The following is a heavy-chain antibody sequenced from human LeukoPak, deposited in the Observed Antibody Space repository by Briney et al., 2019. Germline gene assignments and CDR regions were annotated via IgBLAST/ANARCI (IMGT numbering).Heavy chain of an antibody. D-gene: IGHD3-22*01. V-gene: IGHV3-21*01. CDR3: ARGRNYYDSSGYYVG. J-gene: IGHJ4*02. CDR2: ISSSSSYI. Sequence: PGGSLRLSCAASGFTFSSYSMTWVRQAPGKGLEWVSSISSSSSYIYYADSVKGRFTISRDNAKNSLYLQMNSLRAEDTAVYYCARGRNYYDSSGYYVGWGQGTLVTVSS. CDR1: GFTFSSYS.